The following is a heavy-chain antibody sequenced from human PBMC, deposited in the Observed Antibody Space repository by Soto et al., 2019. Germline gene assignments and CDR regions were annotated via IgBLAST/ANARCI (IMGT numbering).Heavy chain of an antibody. Sequence: GASVKVSCKVSGYTLTELSMHWVRQAPGKGLEWMGGFDPEDGETIYAQKFQGRVTMTEDTSTDTAYMELSSLRSEDTAVYYCASLTIFGVVTLGPYYYYGMDVWGQGTTVTVSS. J-gene: IGHJ6*02. CDR2: FDPEDGET. V-gene: IGHV1-24*01. D-gene: IGHD3-3*01. CDR3: ASLTIFGVVTLGPYYYYGMDV. CDR1: GYTLTELS.